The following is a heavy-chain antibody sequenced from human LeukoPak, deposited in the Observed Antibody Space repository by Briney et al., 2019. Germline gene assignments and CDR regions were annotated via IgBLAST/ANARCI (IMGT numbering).Heavy chain of an antibody. Sequence: PGGSLRLSCAASRFIFSSYSMNWVRQAPGKGLEGVSSISSSSNYIYYADSVKGRFTISRDNAKNSLYLQMNSLRAEDTAVYYCAREGSDILTGYPYGFDIWGQGTMVTVSS. CDR2: ISSSSNYI. CDR3: AREGSDILTGYPYGFDI. J-gene: IGHJ3*02. CDR1: RFIFSSYS. V-gene: IGHV3-21*01. D-gene: IGHD3-9*01.